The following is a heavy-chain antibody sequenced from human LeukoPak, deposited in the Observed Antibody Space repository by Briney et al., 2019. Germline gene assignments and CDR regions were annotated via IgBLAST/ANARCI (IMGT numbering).Heavy chain of an antibody. Sequence: GGSLRLSCAASGFTFSTYTMYWVRHPPGKGLEWVSIIGSSGGGIHYADSVKGRFTISRDNSKNALYLQMNSLRVEDTAVYYCAIDPNWGTHSWGQGVLVTVSS. CDR1: GFTFSTYT. CDR2: IGSSGGGI. D-gene: IGHD7-27*01. V-gene: IGHV3-23*01. J-gene: IGHJ4*02. CDR3: AIDPNWGTHS.